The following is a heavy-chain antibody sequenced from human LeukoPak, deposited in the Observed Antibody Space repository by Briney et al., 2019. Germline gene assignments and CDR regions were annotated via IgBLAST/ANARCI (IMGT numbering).Heavy chain of an antibody. CDR1: GFTFDDYA. CDR2: ISGNSGSI. D-gene: IGHD1-26*01. J-gene: IGHJ4*02. Sequence: GGSLRLSCAASGFTFDDYAMHWVRQAPGKGLEWGSGISGNSGSIGYADSVKGRFTISRDNAKNSLYRQMNSLRAEEPALYYRAKGYRGSYPVDYWGQGTLVTVSS. CDR3: AKGYRGSYPVDY. V-gene: IGHV3-9*01.